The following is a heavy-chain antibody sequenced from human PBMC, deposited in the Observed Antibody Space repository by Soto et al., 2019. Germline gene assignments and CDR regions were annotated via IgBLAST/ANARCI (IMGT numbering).Heavy chain of an antibody. D-gene: IGHD7-27*01. Sequence: GGSLRLSCAASGFTFSSYGMHWVRQAPGKGLEWVAVISYDGSNKYYADSVKGRFTISRDNSKNTLYLQMNSLGAEDPAVYFRAKGDGANWGFDYWGQGTLVTVSS. V-gene: IGHV3-30*18. CDR1: GFTFSSYG. CDR3: AKGDGANWGFDY. CDR2: ISYDGSNK. J-gene: IGHJ4*02.